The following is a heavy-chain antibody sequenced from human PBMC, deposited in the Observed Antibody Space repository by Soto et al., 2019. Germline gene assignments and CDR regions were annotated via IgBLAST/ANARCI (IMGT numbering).Heavy chain of an antibody. CDR2: INAGNGNT. Sequence: PSVKVSCKASGYTFTSYAMHWVRQAPGQRLEWMGWINAGNGNTKYSQKFQGRFTTSRDNAENSLFLQMNSLRAEDTAVYYCARDKGSSSWHSFDYWGPGTLVTVSS. CDR1: GYTFTSYA. CDR3: ARDKGSSSWHSFDY. V-gene: IGHV1-3*01. D-gene: IGHD2-2*01. J-gene: IGHJ4*02.